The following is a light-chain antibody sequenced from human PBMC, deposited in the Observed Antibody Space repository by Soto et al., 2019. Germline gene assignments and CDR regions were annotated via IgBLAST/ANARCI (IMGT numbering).Light chain of an antibody. CDR1: NVGGKS. V-gene: IGLV3-21*02. Sequence: SYVLTQPPSVSVAPGQTAGITCGGNNVGGKSVHWYQQKPGQAPVLVVYDDSDRPSGIPGRISGSNSANTATLTISRVEAGDEADYYCQVWDASTDHWVFGGGTKLTVL. CDR2: DDS. J-gene: IGLJ3*02. CDR3: QVWDASTDHWV.